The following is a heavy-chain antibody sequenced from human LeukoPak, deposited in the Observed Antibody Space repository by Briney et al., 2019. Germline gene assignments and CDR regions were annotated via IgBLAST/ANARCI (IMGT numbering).Heavy chain of an antibody. CDR3: AKSGIVDAFDI. Sequence: GGSLRLSCAASGFTFSSYSMNWVRQAPGKGLEWVSSISSSSSYIYYADSVKGRFTISRDNAKNSLYLQMNSLRAEDTAVYHCAKSGIVDAFDIWGQGTMVTVSS. V-gene: IGHV3-21*04. CDR2: ISSSSSYI. J-gene: IGHJ3*02. CDR1: GFTFSSYS. D-gene: IGHD1-26*01.